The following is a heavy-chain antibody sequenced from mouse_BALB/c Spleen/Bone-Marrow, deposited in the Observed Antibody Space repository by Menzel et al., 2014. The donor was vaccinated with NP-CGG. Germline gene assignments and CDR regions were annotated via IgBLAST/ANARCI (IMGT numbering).Heavy chain of an antibody. CDR2: INPYNDGT. D-gene: IGHD1-1*01. CDR3: ARPYYYGSSGDSWCAY. Sequence: VQLQQPGPELVKPGASVKMSCKASGYTFTSYVMHWVKQKPGQGLEWIGYINPYNDGTKYNEKFKGKATLTSDKSSSTAYMELSSLTSEDSAVYYCARPYYYGSSGDSWCAYWGQGTLVTVSA. V-gene: IGHV1-14*01. J-gene: IGHJ3*01. CDR1: GYTFTSYV.